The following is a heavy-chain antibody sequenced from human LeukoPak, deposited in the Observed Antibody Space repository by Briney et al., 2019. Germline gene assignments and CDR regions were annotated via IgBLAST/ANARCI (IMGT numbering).Heavy chain of an antibody. CDR2: FDPEDGET. Sequence: ASVKVSCKVSGYTLTELSMHWVRQAPGKELEWMGGFDPEDGETIYAQKFQGRVTMTEDTSTDTAYMELSSLRSEDTAVYYCATGHYDSSGYPNYWGQGTLVTVSS. V-gene: IGHV1-24*01. CDR3: ATGHYDSSGYPNY. D-gene: IGHD3-22*01. CDR1: GYTLTELS. J-gene: IGHJ4*02.